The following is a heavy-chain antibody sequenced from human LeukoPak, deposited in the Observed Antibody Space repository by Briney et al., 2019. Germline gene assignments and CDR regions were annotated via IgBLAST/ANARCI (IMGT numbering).Heavy chain of an antibody. D-gene: IGHD6-13*01. CDR1: GYSFTSYW. V-gene: IGHV5-51*01. J-gene: IGHJ4*02. CDR3: ARHSASSSWYVYFDY. CDR2: IYPGDSDT. Sequence: GESLKISCKGSGYSFTSYWIGWVRQMPGRGLGWMGIIYPGDSDTRYSPSFQGQVTISADKSISTAYLQWSSLKASDTAMYYCARHSASSSWYVYFDYWGQGTLVTVSS.